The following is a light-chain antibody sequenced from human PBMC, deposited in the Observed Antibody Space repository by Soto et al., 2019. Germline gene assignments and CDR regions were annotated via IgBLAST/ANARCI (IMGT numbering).Light chain of an antibody. V-gene: IGKV3-15*01. CDR2: AAS. CDR1: QSVINY. CDR3: QQYSIWRT. Sequence: EIVLTQSPATLSLSPGERATLSCRASQSVINYLAWYQQKPGQAPRLLIYAASSRATGIPARFSGSGSGTEFTLTISSLQSEDFAVYYCQQYSIWRTFGQGTKVDIK. J-gene: IGKJ1*01.